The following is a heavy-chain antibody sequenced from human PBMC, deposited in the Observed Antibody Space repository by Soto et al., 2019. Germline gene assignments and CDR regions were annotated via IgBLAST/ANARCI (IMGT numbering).Heavy chain of an antibody. CDR1: GFTFDDYA. CDR3: AKDIGSRLPGYLDL. J-gene: IGHJ2*01. D-gene: IGHD1-26*01. CDR2: ISWNSGSI. Sequence: GGSLRLSCAASGFTFDDYAMHWVRQAPGKGLEWVSGISWNSGSIGYADSVKGRFTISRDNAKNSLYLQMNSLRAEDTALYYCAKDIGSRLPGYLDLWGRGTLVTVSS. V-gene: IGHV3-9*01.